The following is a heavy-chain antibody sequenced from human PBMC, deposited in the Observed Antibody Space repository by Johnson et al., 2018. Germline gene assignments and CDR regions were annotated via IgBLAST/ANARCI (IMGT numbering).Heavy chain of an antibody. Sequence: VQLVQSGGGLVQPGGSLKLSCVTSGFSFSDSAIHWVRQAPGKGLEWVGRIRSQSKNYATTYGVSLSDRFTISRDDSNNTAFLQMNSLKTDDTAVYYFPRRSRGSDFWGQGTLVTVSS. J-gene: IGHJ4*02. CDR3: PRRSRGSDF. CDR1: GFSFSDSA. D-gene: IGHD3-16*01. V-gene: IGHV3-73*01. CDR2: IRSQSKNYAT.